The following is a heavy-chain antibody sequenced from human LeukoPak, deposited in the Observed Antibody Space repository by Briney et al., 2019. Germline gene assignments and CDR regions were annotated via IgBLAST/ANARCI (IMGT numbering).Heavy chain of an antibody. CDR3: ARDGGIVLMVYLFDY. V-gene: IGHV3-33*01. D-gene: IGHD2-8*01. CDR2: IWYDGSNK. Sequence: GGCLRLSCAASGFTFSSYGMHWVRQAPGKGLEWVAVIWYDGSNKYYADSVKGRFTISRDNSKNTLYLQMNSLRAEDTAVYYCARDGGIVLMVYLFDYWGQGTLVTVSS. CDR1: GFTFSSYG. J-gene: IGHJ4*02.